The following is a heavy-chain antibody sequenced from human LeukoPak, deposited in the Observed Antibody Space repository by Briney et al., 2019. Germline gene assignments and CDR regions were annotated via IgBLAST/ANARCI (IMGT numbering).Heavy chain of an antibody. V-gene: IGHV4-59*01. J-gene: IGHJ4*02. CDR3: ARVRGYTFDY. CDR1: GASINSYY. CDR2: IYYSGST. D-gene: IGHD3-22*01. Sequence: PSETLSLACSVSGASINSYYWSWIRQPPGKGLEWIGYIYYSGSTNYNPSLKSRVTISVDTSKNQFSLKLSSVTAADTAVYYCARVRGYTFDYWGQGTLVTVSS.